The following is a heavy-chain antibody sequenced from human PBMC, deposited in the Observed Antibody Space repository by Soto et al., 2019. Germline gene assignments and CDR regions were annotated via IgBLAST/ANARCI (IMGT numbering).Heavy chain of an antibody. CDR3: AKDRXPYCSGGICYPPSWFDP. CDR2: ITGIDGRT. D-gene: IGHD2-15*01. CDR1: GFTFGNYA. V-gene: IGHV3-23*01. Sequence: PGGSLRLSCVGSGFTFGNYAMSWVRQAPGEGLEWVSSITGIDGRTYYADSVKGRFTISRDNPKNTLYLQMNNLRAEDTAMFYCAKDRXPYCSGGICYPPSWFDPWGQGTQVTVSS. J-gene: IGHJ5*02.